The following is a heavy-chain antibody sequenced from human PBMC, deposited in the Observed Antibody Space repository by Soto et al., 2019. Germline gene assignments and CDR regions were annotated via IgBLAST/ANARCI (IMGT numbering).Heavy chain of an antibody. J-gene: IGHJ4*02. CDR3: GRVPAAAAGSGIDH. CDR2: IHDDGSIT. CDR1: GFTFSSYW. V-gene: IGHV3-74*01. Sequence: EVQLVESGGGLVQPGGSLRLSCAASGFTFSSYWMHWVRQAPGKGLVWVARIHDDGSITNYADSVKGRFTISRDNAKNTLYRQRNRLRAEDTAVYYWGRVPAAAAGSGIDHGGQGILVTVSS. D-gene: IGHD6-13*01.